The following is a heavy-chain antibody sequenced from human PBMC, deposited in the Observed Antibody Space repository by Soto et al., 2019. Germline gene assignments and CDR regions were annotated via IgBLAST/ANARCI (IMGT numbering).Heavy chain of an antibody. CDR1: GFTFSSYA. J-gene: IGHJ4*02. CDR3: ATVHNTSRSFDY. CDR2: ISYDGSNK. V-gene: IGHV3-30-3*01. Sequence: GGSLRLSCAASGFTFSSYAMHWIRQAPGKGLEWVAVISYDGSNKYYADSVKGRFTISRDNSKNTLYLQMNSLRAEDTAVYYCATVHNTSRSFDYWGQGXLVTVSS. D-gene: IGHD1-20*01.